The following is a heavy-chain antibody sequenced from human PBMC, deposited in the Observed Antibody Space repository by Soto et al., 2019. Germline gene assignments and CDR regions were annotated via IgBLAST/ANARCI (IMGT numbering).Heavy chain of an antibody. CDR1: GFTFSTYG. CDR3: AKPLSQYFRGTRFYSEAWGPSDY. V-gene: IGHV3-23*01. Sequence: GAPLRLSCAGSGFTFSTYGLGWVRQAPGKGLEWVSSISDSGGTTHYADSVKGRFTISRDHSKDTLYLQMDSLRAEDTAIYYCAKPLSQYFRGTRFYSEAWGPSDYWGQ. CDR2: ISDSGGTT. J-gene: IGHJ4*02. D-gene: IGHD2-2*01.